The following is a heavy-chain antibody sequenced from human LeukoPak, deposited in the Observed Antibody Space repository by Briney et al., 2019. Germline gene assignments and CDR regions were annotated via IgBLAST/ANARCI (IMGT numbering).Heavy chain of an antibody. J-gene: IGHJ4*02. CDR2: INHSGST. CDR3: ARESSSSPDY. D-gene: IGHD6-6*01. Sequence: SETLSLTCAVYGGSFSGYYWSWIRQPPGKGLEWIGEINHSGSTNYNPSLKSRVTISVDTSKNQFYLRLTSVTAADSAMYYCARESSSSPDYWGQGTLVTVSS. V-gene: IGHV4-34*01. CDR1: GGSFSGYY.